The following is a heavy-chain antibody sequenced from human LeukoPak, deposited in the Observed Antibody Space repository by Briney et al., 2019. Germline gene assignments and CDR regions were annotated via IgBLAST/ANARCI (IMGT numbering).Heavy chain of an antibody. CDR1: GFTFTNDW. J-gene: IGHJ4*02. Sequence: GGSLRLSCAVSGFTFTNDWMRWVRKAPGKGREWVAMIKRNGGEKYYVDSVKGRFTTSRDNAKNSLYLQMNSLRAEDTAVYFCAALGTAALRGNNYWGQGTLVTVSS. V-gene: IGHV3-7*01. D-gene: IGHD6-6*01. CDR3: AALGTAALRGNNY. CDR2: IKRNGGEK.